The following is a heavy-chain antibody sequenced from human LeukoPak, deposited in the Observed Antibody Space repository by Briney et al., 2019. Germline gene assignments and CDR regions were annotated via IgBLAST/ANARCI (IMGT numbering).Heavy chain of an antibody. CDR3: GKDMFFGGGVH. CDR1: GFTFSSYA. Sequence: GGSLRLSCAASGFTFSSYAMSWVRQAPGKGLEWVSAISGSGGSTYYADSVKGRFTISRDNSKNTLYLQMNSLKAEDTAVYYCGKDMFFGGGVHGGRETRVTVS. CDR2: ISGSGGST. D-gene: IGHD3/OR15-3a*01. J-gene: IGHJ4*02. V-gene: IGHV3-23*01.